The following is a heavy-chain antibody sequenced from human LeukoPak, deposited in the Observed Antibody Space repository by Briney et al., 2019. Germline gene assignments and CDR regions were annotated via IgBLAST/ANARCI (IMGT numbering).Heavy chain of an antibody. CDR1: GYTFTSYD. J-gene: IGHJ5*02. Sequence: GSVKVSRKASGYTFTSYDINWVRQAPGQGLEWMGWVSGYNGNTNYAQKFEGRVAMTTDTSSSTAYMELRSLRSDDTAIYYCSRGDWFDPWGQGTLVTVSS. CDR2: VSGYNGNT. V-gene: IGHV1-18*01. D-gene: IGHD2-21*01. CDR3: SRGDWFDP.